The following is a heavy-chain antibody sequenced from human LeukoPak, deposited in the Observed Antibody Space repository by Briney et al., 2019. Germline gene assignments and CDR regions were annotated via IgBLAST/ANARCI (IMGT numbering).Heavy chain of an antibody. J-gene: IGHJ4*02. V-gene: IGHV4-34*01. CDR1: GGSFSGYC. CDR3: ATGRYSSSWYDY. D-gene: IGHD6-13*01. Sequence: PSETLCLTCAVYGGSFSGYCWSWIRQPPGKGLEWIGEINHSGSTNYNPSLKSRVTISVDTSKNQLSLKLSSVTAADTAVYYCATGRYSSSWYDYWGQGTLVTVSS. CDR2: INHSGST.